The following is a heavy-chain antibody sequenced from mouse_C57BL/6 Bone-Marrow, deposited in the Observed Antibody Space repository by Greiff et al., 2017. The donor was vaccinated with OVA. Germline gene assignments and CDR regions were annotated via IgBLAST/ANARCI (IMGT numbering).Heavy chain of an antibody. Sequence: EVKLVESGGGLVKPGGSLKLSCAASGFTFSSYAMSWVRQTPEKRLAWVATISDGGSYTYYPDNVKGRFTISRDNAKNNLYLQMSHLKSEDTAMYYCARERAPLAYWGQGTLVTVSA. D-gene: IGHD3-3*01. CDR2: ISDGGSYT. CDR1: GFTFSSYA. V-gene: IGHV5-4*01. J-gene: IGHJ3*01. CDR3: ARERAPLAY.